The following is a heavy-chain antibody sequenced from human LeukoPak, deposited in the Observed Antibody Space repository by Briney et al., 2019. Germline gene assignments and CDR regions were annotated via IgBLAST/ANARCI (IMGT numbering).Heavy chain of an antibody. Sequence: GGSLRLSCAASGFTFSSYAMHWVRQAPGKGLEWVAVISYDGSNKYYADSVKGRFTISRDNSKNTLYLQMNSLRAEDTAVYYCARAYRGGDYYGSGSYPGDAFDIWGQGTMVTVSS. CDR1: GFTFSSYA. CDR2: ISYDGSNK. CDR3: ARAYRGGDYYGSGSYPGDAFDI. J-gene: IGHJ3*02. D-gene: IGHD3-10*01. V-gene: IGHV3-30-3*01.